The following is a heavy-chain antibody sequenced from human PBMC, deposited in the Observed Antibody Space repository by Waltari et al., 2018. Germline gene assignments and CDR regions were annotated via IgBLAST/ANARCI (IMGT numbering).Heavy chain of an antibody. CDR2: VSAKSDVT. D-gene: IGHD1-7*01. V-gene: IGHV3-23*01. CDR3: ARYISRGRELMS. CDR1: GFVFGSYA. J-gene: IGHJ4*02. Sequence: EVKLLESGGGLVQPGGSLRLSGVASGFVFGSYAMTWVRQAPGKGLEWVSGVSAKSDVTNYADSVKGRFTISRDNSKNTLYLQMNSLRVEDAALYYCARYISRGRELMSWGQGTLVTVSS.